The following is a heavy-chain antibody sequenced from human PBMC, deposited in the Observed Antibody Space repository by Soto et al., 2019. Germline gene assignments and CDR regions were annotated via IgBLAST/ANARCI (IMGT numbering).Heavy chain of an antibody. V-gene: IGHV3-7*01. Sequence: EVQLVESGGGLVQPGGSLRLSCAASGFTFSSYWMSWVRQAPGKGLEWVANIKQDGSEKYYVDSVKGRFTISRDNAKNSLYLQMTSLRAEDTAVYYCERARWGYSGYDYYFDYWGQGTMVTDSS. J-gene: IGHJ4*02. CDR2: IKQDGSEK. D-gene: IGHD5-12*01. CDR1: GFTFSSYW. CDR3: ERARWGYSGYDYYFDY.